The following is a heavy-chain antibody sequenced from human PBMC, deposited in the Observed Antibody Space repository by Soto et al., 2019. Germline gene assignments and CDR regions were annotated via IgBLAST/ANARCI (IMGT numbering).Heavy chain of an antibody. CDR1: GFSLSRYR. J-gene: IGHJ4*02. V-gene: IGHV3-7*05. D-gene: IGHD3-10*01. Sequence: EVQLVESGGGLVHPGGSLRLSCVASGFSLSRYRMSWVRQAPGKGLGWVANINQDGREKNYVDSVKGRFTISRDNAKHSLYLQMNSLGAEDTDVYYCARDWGDYGSGSYDYWGQGTLVTVSS. CDR3: ARDWGDYGSGSYDY. CDR2: INQDGREK.